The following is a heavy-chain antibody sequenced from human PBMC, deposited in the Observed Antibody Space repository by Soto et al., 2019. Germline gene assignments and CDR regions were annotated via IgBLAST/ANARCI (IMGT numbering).Heavy chain of an antibody. J-gene: IGHJ4*02. CDR2: ISRGGDST. CDR1: GFTFSRYA. D-gene: IGHD3-22*01. CDR3: SPPYYGTSYFDY. V-gene: IGHV3-23*01. Sequence: EVQLLESGGGLVQPGGSLRLSCVASGFTFSRYAMSWVRQAPGKGLEWVSGISRGGDSTYYADSVKGRFTISRDNSKNTLFLQLNSLRAEDTAVYYCSPPYYGTSYFDYWGQGTLVTVSS.